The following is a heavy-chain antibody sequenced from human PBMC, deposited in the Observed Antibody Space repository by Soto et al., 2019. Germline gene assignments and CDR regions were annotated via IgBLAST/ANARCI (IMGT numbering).Heavy chain of an antibody. CDR1: GFTFSSYA. Sequence: HPGGSLRLSCAASGFTFSSYAMHWVRQAPGRGLEWVAVISYDGSNKYYADSVKGRFTISRDNSKNTLYLQMNSLRAEDTAVYYCATNSSSWYEDYYYGMDVWGQGTTVTVSS. D-gene: IGHD6-13*01. V-gene: IGHV3-30-3*01. J-gene: IGHJ6*02. CDR2: ISYDGSNK. CDR3: ATNSSSWYEDYYYGMDV.